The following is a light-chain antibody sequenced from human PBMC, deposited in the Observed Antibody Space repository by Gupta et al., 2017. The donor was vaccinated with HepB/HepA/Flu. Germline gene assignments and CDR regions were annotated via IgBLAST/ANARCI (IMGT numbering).Light chain of an antibody. CDR2: LNSDGSH. J-gene: IGLJ3*02. CDR1: SGHSTYT. CDR3: QTWGTGYRV. Sequence: QVVLTQSPSASASLGASVKLTCTLSSGHSTYTIAWHQQQPEKGPRYLMKLNSDGSHNRGDGIPDRFSGSSSGAERYLTISSLQSEDEADYYCQTWGTGYRVCGGGTKLTVL. V-gene: IGLV4-69*01.